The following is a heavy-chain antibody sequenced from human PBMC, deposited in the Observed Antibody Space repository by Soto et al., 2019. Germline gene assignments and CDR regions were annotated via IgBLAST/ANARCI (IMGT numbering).Heavy chain of an antibody. CDR2: IYYTGRT. CDR3: ARVWSYHYCDY. V-gene: IGHV4-31*01. D-gene: IGHD1-26*01. Sequence: QVQLQESGPGLVKPSQTLSLACTVSDGSVSRGGYYWSWLRQSPGKGLEWIGKIYYTGRTSYNPSLKSLVTISLETSKRQFSLRLASVSAADTALYYCARVWSYHYCDYWGQGALVTVSS. CDR1: DGSVSRGGYY. J-gene: IGHJ4*02.